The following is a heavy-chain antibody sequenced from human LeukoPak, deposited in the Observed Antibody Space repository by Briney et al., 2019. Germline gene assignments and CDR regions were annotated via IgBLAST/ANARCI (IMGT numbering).Heavy chain of an antibody. D-gene: IGHD6-13*01. CDR2: INHSGST. J-gene: IGHJ3*02. CDR3: ARVKYSSSWYKDAFDI. Sequence: PSETLSLTCAVYGGSFSGYYWSWIRQPPGKGLEWIGEINHSGSTNYNPSLKSRVTIPVDTSKNQFSLKLSSVTAADTAVYYCARVKYSSSWYKDAFDIWGQGTMVTVSS. V-gene: IGHV4-34*01. CDR1: GGSFSGYY.